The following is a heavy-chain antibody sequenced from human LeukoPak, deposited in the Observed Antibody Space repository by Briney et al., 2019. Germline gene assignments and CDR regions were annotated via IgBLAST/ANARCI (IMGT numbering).Heavy chain of an antibody. D-gene: IGHD7-27*01. CDR2: IYYSGST. CDR1: GGSISNSY. Sequence: SETLSLTCTVSGGSISNSYWTWIRQPPGKGLQWIGYIYYSGSTNYNPSLKSRVTISVDTSKNQFSLKLSSVTAADTAVYYCARTRTGDPDWFDPWGQGTLVTVSS. J-gene: IGHJ5*02. V-gene: IGHV4-59*01. CDR3: ARTRTGDPDWFDP.